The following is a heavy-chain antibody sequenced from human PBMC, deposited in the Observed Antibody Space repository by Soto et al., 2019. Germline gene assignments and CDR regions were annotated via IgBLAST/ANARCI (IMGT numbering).Heavy chain of an antibody. CDR3: ARGLGYCSGRSCYSYDDYDKNWFDL. CDR2: ISTRGSYI. Sequence: EVQVVQSGGGLVKPGGSLRLSCATSGFTFSSYNMNWVRQAPGRGLEWVSSISTRGSYINYAESVKGRFTISRDNANNSLSLQMNSLRVEDTAVYYCARGLGYCSGRSCYSYDDYDKNWFDLRGQGTLVTVSS. J-gene: IGHJ5*02. V-gene: IGHV3-21*02. CDR1: GFTFSSYN. D-gene: IGHD2-15*01.